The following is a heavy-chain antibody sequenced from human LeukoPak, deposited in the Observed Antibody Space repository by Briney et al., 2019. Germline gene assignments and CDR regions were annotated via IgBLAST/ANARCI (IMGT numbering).Heavy chain of an antibody. CDR1: GYTFTGYY. J-gene: IGHJ4*02. D-gene: IGHD3-9*01. CDR3: AALRYFDWLFDY. CDR2: INPNSGGT. V-gene: IGHV1-2*02. Sequence: ASVKVSCKASGYTFTGYYTHWVRQAPGQGLEWMGWINPNSGGTNYAQKFQGRVTMTRDTSISTAYMELSRLRSDDTAVYYCAALRYFDWLFDYWGQGALVTVSS.